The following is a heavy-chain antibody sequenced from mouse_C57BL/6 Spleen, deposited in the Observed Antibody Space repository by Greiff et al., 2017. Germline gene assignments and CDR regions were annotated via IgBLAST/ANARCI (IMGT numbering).Heavy chain of an antibody. CDR2: IYPGSGST. D-gene: IGHD4-1*01. CDR3: ASQLTGSL. V-gene: IGHV1-55*01. J-gene: IGHJ2*01. Sequence: QVHVKQPGAELVKPGASVKMSCKASGYTFTSYWITWVKQRPGQGLEWIGDIYPGSGSTNYNEKFKSKATLTVDTSSSTAYMQLSSLTSEDSAVYYCASQLTGSLWGQGTTLTVSS. CDR1: GYTFTSYW.